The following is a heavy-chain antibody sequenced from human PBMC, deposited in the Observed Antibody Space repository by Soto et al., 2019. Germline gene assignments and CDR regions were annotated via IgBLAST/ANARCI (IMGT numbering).Heavy chain of an antibody. CDR2: FDPEDGET. Sequence: ASVKVSCKVSGYTLTELSMHWVRQAPGKGLEWMGGFDPEDGETIYAQKFQGGVTMTEDTSTDTAYMELSSLRSEDTAVYYCATGLFGVVIRELVFDHWGQGTLVTVSS. CDR3: ATGLFGVVIRELVFDH. CDR1: GYTLTELS. J-gene: IGHJ4*02. D-gene: IGHD3-3*01. V-gene: IGHV1-24*01.